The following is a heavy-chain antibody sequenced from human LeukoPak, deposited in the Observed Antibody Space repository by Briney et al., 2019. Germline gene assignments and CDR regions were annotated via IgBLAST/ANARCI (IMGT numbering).Heavy chain of an antibody. Sequence: PGGSLRLSCAAPGFTFSSYGMSWVRQAPGKGLEWVSAISGSGGSTYYADSVKGRFTISRDNSKNTLYLQMNSLRAEDTAVYYCARPPPLAAAGTYYFGYWGQGTLVTVSS. D-gene: IGHD6-13*01. V-gene: IGHV3-23*01. J-gene: IGHJ4*02. CDR3: ARPPPLAAAGTYYFGY. CDR2: ISGSGGST. CDR1: GFTFSSYG.